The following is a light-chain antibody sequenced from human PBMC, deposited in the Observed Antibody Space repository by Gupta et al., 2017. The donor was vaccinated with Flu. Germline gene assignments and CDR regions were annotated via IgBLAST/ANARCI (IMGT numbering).Light chain of an antibody. CDR1: SNDVGGYNR. Sequence: QSAPTQPRSVSGSPGRSVTLSCTGTSNDVGGYNRVPWYEQRPGKAPKLILYDVTERPSGVPDRFSGSKSGNTASLTISVLQADDEADYYCSSHAGRVTWVFGTGTTVTVL. CDR3: SSHAGRVTWV. CDR2: DVT. J-gene: IGLJ1*01. V-gene: IGLV2-11*01.